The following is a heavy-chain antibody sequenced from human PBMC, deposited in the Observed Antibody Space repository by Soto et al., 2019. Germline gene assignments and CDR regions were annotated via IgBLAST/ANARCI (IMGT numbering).Heavy chain of an antibody. CDR1: GGSFSGYY. CDR3: ARGRGVGSATFDY. CDR2: INHSGST. D-gene: IGHD3-10*01. J-gene: IGHJ4*02. V-gene: IGHV4-34*01. Sequence: SETLSLTCAVYGGSFSGYYWSWIRQPPGKGLEWIGEINHSGSTNYNPSLKSRVTISVDTSKNQFSLKLSSVTAADTAAYYCARGRGVGSATFDYWGQGALVTVSS.